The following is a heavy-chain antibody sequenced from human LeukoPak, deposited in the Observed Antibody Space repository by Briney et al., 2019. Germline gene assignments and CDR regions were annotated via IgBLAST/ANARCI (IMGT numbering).Heavy chain of an antibody. D-gene: IGHD3-16*02. J-gene: IGHJ4*02. CDR3: ARGPYMITFGGVIGYFDY. Sequence: SETLSLTCAVYGGSFSGYYWSWIRQPPGKGLEWIGEINHSGSTNYNPSLKSRVTISVDTSKNQFSLKLSSVTAADTAVYYCARGPYMITFGGVIGYFDYWDQGTLVTVSS. CDR2: INHSGST. CDR1: GGSFSGYY. V-gene: IGHV4-34*01.